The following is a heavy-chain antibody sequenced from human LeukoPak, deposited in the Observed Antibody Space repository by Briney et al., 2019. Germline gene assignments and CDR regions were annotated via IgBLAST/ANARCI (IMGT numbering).Heavy chain of an antibody. Sequence: ASVKVSCKASGGTFSSYAISWVRQAPGQGLEWMGGIIPIFGTANYAQKFQGRVTITADESTSTAYMELSSLRSGDTAVYYCARDADYGSFDYWGQGTLVTVSS. CDR1: GGTFSSYA. CDR3: ARDADYGSFDY. D-gene: IGHD3-10*01. J-gene: IGHJ4*02. V-gene: IGHV1-69*13. CDR2: IIPIFGTA.